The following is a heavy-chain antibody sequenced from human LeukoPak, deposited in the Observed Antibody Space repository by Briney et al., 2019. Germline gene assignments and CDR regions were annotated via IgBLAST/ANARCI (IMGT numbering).Heavy chain of an antibody. CDR2: IYPADSHT. CDR1: GYNFPNYW. CDR3: ARGSPDYYYQFLDV. J-gene: IGHJ6*03. Sequence: GESLEISFEGSGYNFPNYWIAGGGQMPGKGLEGMGVIYPADSHTSYSPSFQGQVTLSVDKSISTAYLQWSSLKASDAAMYYCARGSPDYYYQFLDVWGKGTTVTVSS. V-gene: IGHV5-51*01.